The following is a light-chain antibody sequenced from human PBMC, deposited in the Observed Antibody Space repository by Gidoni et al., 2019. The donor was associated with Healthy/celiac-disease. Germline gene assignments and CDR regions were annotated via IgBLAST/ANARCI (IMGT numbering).Light chain of an antibody. Sequence: QSVLTQPPSASGTPGQRVTISCFGSSSNIGSNTVNWYQQPPGTAPKLLIYSNNQRPSGVLDRFSGSKSGTSASLAISGLQSEDDADYYCAAWDDSLNVVVFGGGTKLTVL. CDR1: SSNIGSNT. V-gene: IGLV1-44*01. CDR2: SNN. CDR3: AAWDDSLNVVV. J-gene: IGLJ2*01.